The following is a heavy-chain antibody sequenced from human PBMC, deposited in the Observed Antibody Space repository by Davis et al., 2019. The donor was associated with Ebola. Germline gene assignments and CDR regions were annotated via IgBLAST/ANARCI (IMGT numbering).Heavy chain of an antibody. J-gene: IGHJ5*02. Sequence: ASVKVSCKASGYTFTGYYMHWVRQAPGQGLEWMGWINPNSGGTNYAQKFQGRVTMTRDTSISTAYMELSRLRSDDTAVYYCARDQGEYCSSTSCPNWFDPWGQGTLVTVSS. D-gene: IGHD2-2*01. CDR1: GYTFTGYY. V-gene: IGHV1-2*02. CDR2: INPNSGGT. CDR3: ARDQGEYCSSTSCPNWFDP.